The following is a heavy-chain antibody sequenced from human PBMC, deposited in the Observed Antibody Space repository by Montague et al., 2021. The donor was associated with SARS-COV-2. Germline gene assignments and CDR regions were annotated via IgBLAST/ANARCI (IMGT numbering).Heavy chain of an antibody. Sequence: CVISGDSISTYGVAWDWIRQSPSRGLEWLGMTIYTGSAWYNEYAESVKGRITINPDTPKNQFSLHLTSVTPEDTAVYYCARHSYRTFDFWGQGTLVTVSS. CDR1: GDSISTYGVA. J-gene: IGHJ4*02. CDR3: ARHSYRTFDF. CDR2: TIYTGSAWYN. D-gene: IGHD3-10*01. V-gene: IGHV6-1*01.